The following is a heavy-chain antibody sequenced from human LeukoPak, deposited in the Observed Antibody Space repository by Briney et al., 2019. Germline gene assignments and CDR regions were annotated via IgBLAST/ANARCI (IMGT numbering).Heavy chain of an antibody. CDR3: ARSRMVRGVTTALGPKSPHGMDV. Sequence: SETLSLTCAVYGGSFSGYYWSWIRQPPGKGLEWIGEINHSGSTNYNPSLKSRVTIPVDTSKNQFSLKLSSVTAADTAVYYCARSRMVRGVTTALGPKSPHGMDVWGKGTTVTVSS. V-gene: IGHV4-34*01. CDR2: INHSGST. D-gene: IGHD3-10*01. J-gene: IGHJ6*04. CDR1: GGSFSGYY.